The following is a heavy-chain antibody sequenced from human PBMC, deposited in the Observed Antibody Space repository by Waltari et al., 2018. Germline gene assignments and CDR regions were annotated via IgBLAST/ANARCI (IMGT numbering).Heavy chain of an antibody. J-gene: IGHJ4*02. CDR2: IRSKPYGGTT. V-gene: IGHV3-49*04. D-gene: IGHD6-19*01. CDR3: TREQWLVLDY. CDR1: GLPFGDYT. Sequence: EVQLVESGGGLAQPGRSLRLSCTASGLPFGDYTITWVRQAPGKGLEWVGFIRSKPYGGTTEYAASVKGRFTISRDDSKSIAYLQINSLTTEDTAVYYCTREQWLVLDYWGQGTLVTVPS.